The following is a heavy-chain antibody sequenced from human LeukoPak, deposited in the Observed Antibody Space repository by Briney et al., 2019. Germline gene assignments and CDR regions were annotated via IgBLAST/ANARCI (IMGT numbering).Heavy chain of an antibody. CDR1: GFTFSDYW. Sequence: GGSLRLSCVASGFTFSDYWMSWVRQTPGKGLEWVANIKQDGSEKYYVDSVKGRFTISRDNAKNSLYLQMNSLRAEDTAVYYCARADYDGFCFDYWGQGTLVTVSS. D-gene: IGHD4-17*01. V-gene: IGHV3-7*01. CDR2: IKQDGSEK. CDR3: ARADYDGFCFDY. J-gene: IGHJ4*02.